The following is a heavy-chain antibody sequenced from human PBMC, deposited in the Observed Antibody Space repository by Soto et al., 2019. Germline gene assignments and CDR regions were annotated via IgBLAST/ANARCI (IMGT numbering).Heavy chain of an antibody. V-gene: IGHV2-5*02. CDR2: IYWDDDK. CDR3: AHRRSTYYYDSTFDP. CDR1: GFSLSTSGVG. Sequence: QITLKESGPPLVKPTQTLTLTCSFSGFSLSTSGVGVGWIRQPPGKALEWLALIYWDDDKRYSPSLKSRLTXPXXXSXXQVALTMTNMDPVDTATYYCAHRRSTYYYDSTFDPWRQGTLVTVSS. D-gene: IGHD3-22*01. J-gene: IGHJ5*02.